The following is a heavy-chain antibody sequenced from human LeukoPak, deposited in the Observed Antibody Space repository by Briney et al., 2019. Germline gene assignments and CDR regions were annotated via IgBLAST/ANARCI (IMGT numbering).Heavy chain of an antibody. Sequence: GGSLRLSCAASGFTFSSYWMSWVRQAPGKGLEWVANIKQDGSEKYYVDSVKGRFTISRDNAKNSLYLQMNSLRAEDTAVYYCARDLRGYSYGRLYYYYYGMDVWGQGTTVTVSS. V-gene: IGHV3-7*01. CDR3: ARDLRGYSYGRLYYYYYGMDV. CDR2: IKQDGSEK. CDR1: GFTFSSYW. J-gene: IGHJ6*02. D-gene: IGHD5-18*01.